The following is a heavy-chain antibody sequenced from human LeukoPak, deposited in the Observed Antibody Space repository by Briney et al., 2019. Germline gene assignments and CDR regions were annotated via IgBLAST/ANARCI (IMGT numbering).Heavy chain of an antibody. CDR1: GGSFRGNF. CDR2: INHRGNT. V-gene: IGHV4-34*01. Sequence: SETLSLICAVYGGSFRGNFWSWVRQPPGKGLEWIGEINHRGNTNYNPSLKSRVTLSVDTSKNQFSLKLKSVTAADTAVYYCARVPESVGINYFDSWGQGTQVTVSS. D-gene: IGHD1-26*01. CDR3: ARVPESVGINYFDS. J-gene: IGHJ4*02.